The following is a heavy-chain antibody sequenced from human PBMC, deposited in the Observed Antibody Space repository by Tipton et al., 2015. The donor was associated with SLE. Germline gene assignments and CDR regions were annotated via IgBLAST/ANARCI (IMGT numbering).Heavy chain of an antibody. V-gene: IGHV3-23*01. J-gene: IGHJ4*02. D-gene: IGHD3-10*01. CDR1: GFTFSSYA. CDR3: ARGGYYYGSGSIFDY. Sequence: GSLRLSCAASGFTFSSYAMSWVRQAPGKGLEWVSAISGSGGSTYYADSVKGRFTISRDNSKNTLYLQMNSLRAEDTAVYYCARGGYYYGSGSIFDYWGQGTLVTVSS. CDR2: ISGSGGST.